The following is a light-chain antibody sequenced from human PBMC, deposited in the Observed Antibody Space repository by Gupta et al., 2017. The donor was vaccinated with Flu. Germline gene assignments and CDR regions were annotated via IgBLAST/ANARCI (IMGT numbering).Light chain of an antibody. CDR3: QQNNNWPPIT. J-gene: IGKJ5*01. V-gene: IGKV3-15*01. CDR2: GAS. CDR1: QSVSSN. Sequence: EIVMTQSPATLSVSPGERATLSCRASQSVSSNLAWYQQKPGQAPRLLIYGASTRATGIPARFSGSGSGTEFTLTSSSLQFEDFAVYYCQQNNNWPPITFGQGTRLEIK.